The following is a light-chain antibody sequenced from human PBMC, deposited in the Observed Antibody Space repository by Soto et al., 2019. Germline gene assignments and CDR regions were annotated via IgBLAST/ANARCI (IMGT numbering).Light chain of an antibody. Sequence: EIGCTQAPGTRSRLPGKRSNLCCGGRQSVSNNYLAWYQQNPGQAPRLLIYGASNRATCMPDRFSGSGSGTDFTLTTSRLEHEDLAVSYCQQGNNWPPEITFGQGTRLEI. CDR1: QSVSNNY. J-gene: IGKJ5*01. V-gene: IGKV3D-20*02. CDR2: GAS. CDR3: QQGNNWPPEIT.